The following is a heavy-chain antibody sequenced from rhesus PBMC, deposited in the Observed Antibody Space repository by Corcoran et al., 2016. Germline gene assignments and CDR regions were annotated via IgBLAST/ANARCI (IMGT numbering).Heavy chain of an antibody. CDR2: ISGSGGNT. D-gene: IGHD3-34*01. CDR3: ARDDWGDYWDY. Sequence: QLQLQESGPGLVKPSETLSLTCAASGGSISSNYWSWIRQCPGKGLGWIGRISGSGGNTNYHPSLKSRVTISTDTSKNQFSLKLSSVTAADTAVYYCARDDWGDYWDYWGQGVLVTVSS. V-gene: IGHV4-173*01. CDR1: GGSISSNY. J-gene: IGHJ4*01.